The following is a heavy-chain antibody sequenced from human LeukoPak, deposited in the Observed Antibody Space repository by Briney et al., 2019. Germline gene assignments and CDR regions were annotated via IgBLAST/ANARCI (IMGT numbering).Heavy chain of an antibody. CDR1: GFTFSSYA. D-gene: IGHD2-21*01. J-gene: IGHJ4*02. Sequence: GGSLRLSCAASGFTFSSYAMHWVRQAPGKGLEYVSAISSNGGSTYYANSVKGRFTISRDNSKNTLYLQMGSLRAEDTAVYYCAKARYCGGDCYYFDYWGQGTLVTVSS. V-gene: IGHV3-64*01. CDR2: ISSNGGST. CDR3: AKARYCGGDCYYFDY.